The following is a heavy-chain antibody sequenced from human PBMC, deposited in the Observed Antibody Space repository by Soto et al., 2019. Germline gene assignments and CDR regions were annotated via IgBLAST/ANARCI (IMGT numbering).Heavy chain of an antibody. V-gene: IGHV3-74*01. CDR1: GFTFSPYY. CDR2: INSVGTT. CDR3: ARGGCSSTSCLDV. Sequence: EVQLVESGGGLVQPGGSLRLSCAASGFTFSPYYMHWVRQVPGQGLVWFSYINSVGTTSYADSVRGRFTVSRDNAKNTLYLEMNSLTGEDTALYYCARGGCSSTSCLDVWGEGTTVTVSS. D-gene: IGHD2-2*01. J-gene: IGHJ6*04.